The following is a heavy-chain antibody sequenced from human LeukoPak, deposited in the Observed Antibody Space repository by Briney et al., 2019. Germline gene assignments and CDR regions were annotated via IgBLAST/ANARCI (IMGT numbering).Heavy chain of an antibody. J-gene: IGHJ4*02. CDR2: ISGSGITT. CDR3: AKNYYDSSGYYYGEDY. Sequence: PGGSLRLSCAASGFTFSSFAMTWVRLAPGKGLEWVSGISGSGITTYNADSVKGRFTISRDNSKNTLFLQMNSLRAEDTAVYYCAKNYYDSSGYYYGEDYWGQGTLVTVSS. V-gene: IGHV3-23*01. CDR1: GFTFSSFA. D-gene: IGHD3-22*01.